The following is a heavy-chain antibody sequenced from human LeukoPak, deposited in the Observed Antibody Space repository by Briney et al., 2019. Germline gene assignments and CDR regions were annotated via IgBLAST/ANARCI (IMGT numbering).Heavy chain of an antibody. Sequence: SETLSLTCAVYGGSFSGYYWSWIRQPPGKGLEWIGEINHSGSTNYNPSLKSRVTISVDTSKNQFSLKLSSVTAADTAVYYCARVEYMDYDFWSGYSWYFDYWGQEILVTVSS. V-gene: IGHV4-34*01. CDR2: INHSGST. CDR3: ARVEYMDYDFWSGYSWYFDY. D-gene: IGHD3-3*01. CDR1: GGSFSGYY. J-gene: IGHJ4*02.